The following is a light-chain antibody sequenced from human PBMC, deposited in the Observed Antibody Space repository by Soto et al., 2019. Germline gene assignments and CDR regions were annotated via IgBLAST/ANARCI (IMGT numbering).Light chain of an antibody. CDR2: TAS. V-gene: IGKV1-9*01. CDR1: QGISSF. CDR3: QQRHSYPIT. J-gene: IGKJ5*01. Sequence: DIQLTQSPSFLSASIGDRVSITCRASQGISSFLAWYQQKPGEAPKLMIHTASTLQTGVPSRFSGSGSGTEFTFTISSLQPEEFATYYCQQRHSYPITFGQGTRLEIK.